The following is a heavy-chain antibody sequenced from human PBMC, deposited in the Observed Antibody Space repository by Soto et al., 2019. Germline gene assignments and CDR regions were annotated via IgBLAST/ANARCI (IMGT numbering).Heavy chain of an antibody. D-gene: IGHD1-26*01. V-gene: IGHV4-4*02. CDR3: ARDTKTASGQWYFDL. Sequence: QAQLQESGPGLVKPSETLSLTCTVFSDSIDSSDWWNWVRQSPGRGLEWIGEISHGGNTNYNPSLSSRVTMSVDMSKNQFSLSVNSVTAADTAVYYCARDTKTASGQWYFDLWGRGTLVTVSS. CDR1: SDSIDSSDW. CDR2: ISHGGNT. J-gene: IGHJ2*01.